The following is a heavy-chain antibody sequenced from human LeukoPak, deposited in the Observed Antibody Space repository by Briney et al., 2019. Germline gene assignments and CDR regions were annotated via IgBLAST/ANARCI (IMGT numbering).Heavy chain of an antibody. CDR2: ITSGGTFT. CDR1: GFTFKNYS. Sequence: PGGSLRLSCAASGFTFKNYSMNWVRQAPGKGLEWVSSITSGGTFTYYADSVKGRFTISRDNPKNSLYVQMNSLRAEDTAVYYCARDRIPWFGELLYPNYYFDYWGQGTLVTVSS. CDR3: ARDRIPWFGELLYPNYYFDY. D-gene: IGHD3-10*01. J-gene: IGHJ4*02. V-gene: IGHV3-21*01.